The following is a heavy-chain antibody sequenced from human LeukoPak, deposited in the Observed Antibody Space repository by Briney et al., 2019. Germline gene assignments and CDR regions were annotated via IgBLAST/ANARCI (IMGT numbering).Heavy chain of an antibody. Sequence: PGGSLRLSCAASGFTFSSYVMSWVRQAPGKGLEWVSAISGSGGSTYYADSVKGRFTISRDNSKNTLCLQMNSLRAEDTAVYYCAKFDSSGYYYVPFDYWGQGTLVTVSS. V-gene: IGHV3-23*01. CDR2: ISGSGGST. CDR3: AKFDSSGYYYVPFDY. D-gene: IGHD3-22*01. CDR1: GFTFSSYV. J-gene: IGHJ4*02.